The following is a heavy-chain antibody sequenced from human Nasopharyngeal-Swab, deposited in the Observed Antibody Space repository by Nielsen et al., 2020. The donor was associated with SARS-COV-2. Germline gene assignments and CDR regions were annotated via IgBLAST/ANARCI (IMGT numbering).Heavy chain of an antibody. J-gene: IGHJ4*02. Sequence: WIRQPPGKGLEWIGYIYYSGSTNYNPSLKSRVTISVDTSKNQFSLKLSSVTAADTAMYYCARGSGDYVFDYWGQGTLVTVSS. V-gene: IGHV4-59*01. CDR3: ARGSGDYVFDY. D-gene: IGHD4-17*01. CDR2: IYYSGST.